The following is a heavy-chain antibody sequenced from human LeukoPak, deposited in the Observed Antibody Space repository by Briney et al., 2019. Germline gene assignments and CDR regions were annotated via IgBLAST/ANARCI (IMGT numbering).Heavy chain of an antibody. CDR2: IYYSGST. J-gene: IGHJ5*02. V-gene: IGHV4-39*07. CDR1: GRSISSSSYY. D-gene: IGHD6-13*01. CDR3: ARDLEAAADSDGDWFDP. Sequence: SETLSLPCTVSGRSISSSSYYWGWIRQPPGTGLERNGSIYYSGSTYYKPSLKSRVTISVDTSKNQFSLKLSSVTAADTAVYYCARDLEAAADSDGDWFDPWGQGTLVTVSS.